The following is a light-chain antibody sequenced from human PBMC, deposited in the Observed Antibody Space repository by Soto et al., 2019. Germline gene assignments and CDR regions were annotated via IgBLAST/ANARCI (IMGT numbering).Light chain of an antibody. CDR3: QQYNTWPPKYT. CDR2: DAS. V-gene: IGKV3-15*01. CDR1: QSVSSN. Sequence: EVVMTQSPATLSVSPGERATLSCRASQSVSSNLAWYQQKPGQAPRLLIYDASTRATAIPARFSGSGAGTEVTRTISSLEAEDVAGGCCQQYNTWPPKYTLGQGTKLEIK. J-gene: IGKJ2*01.